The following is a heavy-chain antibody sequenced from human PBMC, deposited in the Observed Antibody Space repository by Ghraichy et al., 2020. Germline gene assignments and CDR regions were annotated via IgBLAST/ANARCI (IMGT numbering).Heavy chain of an antibody. Sequence: SETLSLTCAVSGGSISSGGYSWSWIRQPPGKGLEWIGYIYYSGSTYYNPSLKSRVTISVDTSKNQFSLKLSSVTAADTAVYYCARAYYGSGRALYYFDYWGQGTLVTVSS. D-gene: IGHD3-10*01. CDR3: ARAYYGSGRALYYFDY. CDR2: IYYSGST. CDR1: GGSISSGGYS. J-gene: IGHJ4*02. V-gene: IGHV4-30-4*07.